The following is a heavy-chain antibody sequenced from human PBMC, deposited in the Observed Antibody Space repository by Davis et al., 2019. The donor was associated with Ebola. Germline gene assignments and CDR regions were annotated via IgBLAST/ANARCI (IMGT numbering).Heavy chain of an antibody. CDR3: ATDDRWELRDFDY. CDR1: GFTFSNAW. D-gene: IGHD1-26*01. CDR2: IKSKTDSGTT. V-gene: IGHV3-15*07. J-gene: IGHJ4*02. Sequence: GESLKISCAASGFTFSNAWMNWVRQAPGKGLEWVGRIKSKTDSGTTDYAAPVKGRFTISRDDSKNTLYLQMNSLKTEDTAVYYCATDDRWELRDFDYWGQGTLVTVSS.